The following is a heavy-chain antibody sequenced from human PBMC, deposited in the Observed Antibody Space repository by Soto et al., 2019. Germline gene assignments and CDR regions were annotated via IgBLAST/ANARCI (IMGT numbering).Heavy chain of an antibody. V-gene: IGHV3-9*01. J-gene: IGHJ2*01. Sequence: EVQLVESGGGLVQPGRSLRLSCAASGFTFDDYAMHWVRQAPGKGLEWVSGISWNSGSIGYADSVKGRFTISRDNAKNSLYLQMNSLRAEDTALYYCAKVLGTTVVTGNSYFDLWGRGTLVTVSS. CDR3: AKVLGTTVVTGNSYFDL. CDR1: GFTFDDYA. CDR2: ISWNSGSI. D-gene: IGHD4-17*01.